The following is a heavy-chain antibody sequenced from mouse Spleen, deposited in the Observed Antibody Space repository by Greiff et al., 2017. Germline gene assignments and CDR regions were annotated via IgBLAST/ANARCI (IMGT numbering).Heavy chain of an antibody. J-gene: IGHJ2*01. CDR2: INPSNGRT. CDR1: GYTFTSYW. Sequence: QVQLQQPGAELVKPGASVKLSCKASGYTFTSYWMHWVKQRPGQGLEWIGEINPSNGRTNYNEKFKSKATLTVDKSSSTAYMQLSSLTSEDSAVYYCASYGYWGQGTTLTVSS. CDR3: ASYGY. V-gene: IGHV1S81*02. D-gene: IGHD1-1*01.